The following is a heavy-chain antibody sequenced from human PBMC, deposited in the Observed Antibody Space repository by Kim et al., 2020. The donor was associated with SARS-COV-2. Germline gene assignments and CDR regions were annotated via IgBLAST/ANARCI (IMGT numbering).Heavy chain of an antibody. J-gene: IGHJ4*02. Sequence: VKGRFTSSRDNAKNTLYLQMNSLRAEDTAVYYCARARHVYDFWNDGGPHYWGQGTLVTVSS. D-gene: IGHD3-3*01. CDR3: ARARHVYDFWNDGGPHY. V-gene: IGHV3-30*01.